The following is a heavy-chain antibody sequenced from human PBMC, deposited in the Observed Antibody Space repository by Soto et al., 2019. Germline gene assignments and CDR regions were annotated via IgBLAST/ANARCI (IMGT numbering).Heavy chain of an antibody. CDR3: ARRAVTTPYYFDY. V-gene: IGHV4-39*01. D-gene: IGHD4-4*01. J-gene: IGHJ4*02. Sequence: QLQLQESGPGLVKPSETLSLTCTVSGGSISSSSYYWGWIRQPPGKGLEWIGSIYYSGSTYYNPSLKSRVTISVDTSKNQFSLKLSSVTAADTAVYYCARRAVTTPYYFDYWGQGTLVTVSS. CDR2: IYYSGST. CDR1: GGSISSSSYY.